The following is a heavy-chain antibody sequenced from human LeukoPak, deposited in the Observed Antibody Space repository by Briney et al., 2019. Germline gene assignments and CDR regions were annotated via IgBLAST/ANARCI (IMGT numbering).Heavy chain of an antibody. J-gene: IGHJ4*02. CDR2: GHHSESS. V-gene: IGHV4-59*02. CDR1: GDSVTSTY. CDR3: ARESVGSLHDSTAAFHY. D-gene: IGHD1-26*01. Sequence: PSETLSLTCSVSGDSVTSTYWSWIRQPPGKGLEWIAYGHHSESSNYNPSFRSRVTIPVDTSRNQFSLRLTSVTAADTAVYYCARESVGSLHDSTAAFHYWGQGILVIVSS.